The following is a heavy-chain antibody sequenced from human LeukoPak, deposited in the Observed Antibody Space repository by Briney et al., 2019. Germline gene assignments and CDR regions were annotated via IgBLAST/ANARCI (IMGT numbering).Heavy chain of an antibody. CDR1: GYTFTNYG. CDR2: IIPIFGTA. Sequence: ASVKVSCKASGYTFTNYGINWVRQAPGQGLEWMGGIIPIFGTANYAQKFQGRVTITADESTSTAYMELSSLRSEDTAVYYCASGVDYWGQGTLVTVSS. D-gene: IGHD3-10*01. J-gene: IGHJ4*02. V-gene: IGHV1-69*13. CDR3: ASGVDY.